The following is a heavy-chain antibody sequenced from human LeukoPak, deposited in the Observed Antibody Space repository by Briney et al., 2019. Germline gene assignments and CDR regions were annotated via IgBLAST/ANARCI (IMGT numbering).Heavy chain of an antibody. CDR1: GFTFSSYS. J-gene: IGHJ4*02. Sequence: GGSLRLSCAASGFTFSSYSMNWVRQAPGKGLEWVSSISSSSSYIYYADSVKGRFTISRDNAKNSLYLQMNSLRAEDTAVYYCVRGSGGDYYFDYWGQGTLVTVSS. CDR3: VRGSGGDYYFDY. V-gene: IGHV3-21*01. CDR2: ISSSSSYI. D-gene: IGHD2-21*02.